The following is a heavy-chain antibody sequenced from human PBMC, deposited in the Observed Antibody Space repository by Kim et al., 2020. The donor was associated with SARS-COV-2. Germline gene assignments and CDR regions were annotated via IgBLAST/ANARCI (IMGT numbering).Heavy chain of an antibody. CDR3: ARDRIAVAGAPYYYYGMDV. V-gene: IGHV1-69*04. CDR1: GGTFSSYA. CDR2: IIPILGIA. D-gene: IGHD6-19*01. J-gene: IGHJ6*02. Sequence: SVKVSCKASGGTFSSYAISWVRQAPGQGLEWMGRIIPILGIANYAQKFQGRVTITADKSTSTAYKELSSLRSEDTAVYYCARDRIAVAGAPYYYYGMDVWGQGTTVTVSS.